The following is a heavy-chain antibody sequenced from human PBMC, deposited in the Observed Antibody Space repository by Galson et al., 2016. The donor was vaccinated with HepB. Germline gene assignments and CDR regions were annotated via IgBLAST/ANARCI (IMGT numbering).Heavy chain of an antibody. D-gene: IGHD4-23*01. CDR1: EFNFRDYS. CDR2: IDHSSAWI. J-gene: IGHJ4*02. CDR3: VRETDDYDGKGGYFDS. Sequence: SLRLSCAASEFNFRDYSMNWVRQSPGKGLEWVSSIDHSSAWIYYADSVKGRFTISRDNAKNSLLLQMNSLRAEDTAVYYCVRETDDYDGKGGYFDSWGQGILVTVSS. V-gene: IGHV3-21*01.